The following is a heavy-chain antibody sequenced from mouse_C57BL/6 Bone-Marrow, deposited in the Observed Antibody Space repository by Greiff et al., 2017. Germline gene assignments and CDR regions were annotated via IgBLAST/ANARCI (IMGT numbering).Heavy chain of an antibody. D-gene: IGHD1-1*01. Sequence: QVQLQQSGPELVKPGASVKISCKASGYAFSSSWMNWVKQRPGKGLEWIGRIYPGDGDTNYNGKFKGKATLTADKSSSTAYMQLSSLTSEDSAVYFCARRGLGYYGSSSFAYWGQGTLVTVSA. CDR3: ARRGLGYYGSSSFAY. CDR1: GYAFSSSW. J-gene: IGHJ3*01. CDR2: IYPGDGDT. V-gene: IGHV1-82*01.